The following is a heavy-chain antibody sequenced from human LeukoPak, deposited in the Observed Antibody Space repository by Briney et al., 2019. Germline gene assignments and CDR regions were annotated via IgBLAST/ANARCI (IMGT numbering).Heavy chain of an antibody. V-gene: IGHV4-38-2*02. D-gene: IGHD6-13*01. J-gene: IGHJ5*02. CDR3: ARAYSSSWYFNWFDP. Sequence: PSETLSLTCTVSGYSISSGYYWGWIRQPPGKGLEWIGNIYPSGTTYYNPSIKTRVTISVDTSKNQFSLKLSSVTAADTAVYFCARAYSSSWYFNWFDPWGQGTLVTVSS. CDR2: IYPSGTT. CDR1: GYSISSGYY.